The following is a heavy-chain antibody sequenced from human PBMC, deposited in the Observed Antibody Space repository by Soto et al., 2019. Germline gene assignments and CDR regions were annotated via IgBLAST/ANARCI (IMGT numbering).Heavy chain of an antibody. Sequence: QVQLVQSGAEVKKPGASVKLSCRTSGYTFTHYYIHWVRQAPGQGLEWLALINPASGSTNYAQDFQARVTLTMATSTTTVYMELSGLRAEDTAIFCCARDLAAGDYWGQGTLVTVSS. V-gene: IGHV1-46*01. J-gene: IGHJ4*02. CDR1: GYTFTHYY. CDR3: ARDLAAGDY. CDR2: INPASGST. D-gene: IGHD6-13*01.